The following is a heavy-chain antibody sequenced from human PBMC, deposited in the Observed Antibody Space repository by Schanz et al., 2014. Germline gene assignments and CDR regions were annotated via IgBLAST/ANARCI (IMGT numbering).Heavy chain of an antibody. D-gene: IGHD6-19*01. CDR3: AASSGWQPSTDY. J-gene: IGHJ4*02. CDR2: ISDSGTYT. CDR1: GFVFGDYY. Sequence: PGGSLRLSCAASGFVFGDYYMTWIRQAPGKGLEWLSYISDSGTYTNYADSVKGRFTISRDNAKSSLYLQMNSLRVEDTAVYYCAASSGWQPSTDYWGQGTLVTVSS. V-gene: IGHV3-11*03.